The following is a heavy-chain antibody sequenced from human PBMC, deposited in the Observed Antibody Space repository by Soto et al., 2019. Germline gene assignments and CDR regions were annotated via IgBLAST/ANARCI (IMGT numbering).Heavy chain of an antibody. CDR3: ARDLDYYDSSGPPGY. Sequence: GGSLRLSCAASGFTFSGYGMHWVRQAPGKGLEGVAVIWYDGSNKYYADSVKGRFTISRDNSKNTLYLQMNSLRAEDTAVYYCARDLDYYDSSGPPGYWGQGTLVTVSS. V-gene: IGHV3-33*01. CDR2: IWYDGSNK. D-gene: IGHD3-22*01. CDR1: GFTFSGYG. J-gene: IGHJ4*02.